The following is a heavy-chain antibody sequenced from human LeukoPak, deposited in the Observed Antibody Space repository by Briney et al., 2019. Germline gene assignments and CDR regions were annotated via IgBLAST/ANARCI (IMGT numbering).Heavy chain of an antibody. J-gene: IGHJ4*02. CDR3: ATSRYYYDSSGFLVDY. D-gene: IGHD3-22*01. CDR2: ISGRGGSGRST. Sequence: GGSLRLSCAASGFTFDDYGMSWVRQAPGKGLKWVSAISGRGGSGRSTYYADSVKGRFTISRDDSKNTLYLEMSSLRAEDTAIYYCATSRYYYDSSGFLVDYWGQGTLVTVSS. CDR1: GFTFDDYG. V-gene: IGHV3-23*01.